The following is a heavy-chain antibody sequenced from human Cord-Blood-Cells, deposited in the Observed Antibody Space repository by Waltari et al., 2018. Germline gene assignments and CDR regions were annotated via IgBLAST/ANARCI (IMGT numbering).Heavy chain of an antibody. J-gene: IGHJ6*02. CDR2: LYYSGST. V-gene: IGHV4-59*01. Sequence: QVQLQESGPGLVKPSETLSLTCTVSGGSISSYYWSWIRQPPGKGLDWIGYLYYSGSTNYNPSLKSRVTISVDTSQNQFSLKLSSVTAADTAVYYCARDFLQLGYYGMDVWGQGTTVTVSS. CDR3: ARDFLQLGYYGMDV. D-gene: IGHD5-18*01. CDR1: GGSISSYY.